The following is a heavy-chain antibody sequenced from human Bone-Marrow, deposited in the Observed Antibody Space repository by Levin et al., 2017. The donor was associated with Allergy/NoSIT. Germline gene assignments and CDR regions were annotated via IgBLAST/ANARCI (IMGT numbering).Heavy chain of an antibody. CDR3: ASRSSASSTPYFYYYYMDV. Sequence: ASVKVSCKGYGYSFTNYWIGWVRQMPGKGLEWMGVIDPGDSDARYSPSFEGQVTISVDKSISTAYLQWNSLKASDTAIYFCASRSSASSTPYFYYYYMDVWGKGTTVIVSS. V-gene: IGHV5-51*01. J-gene: IGHJ6*03. D-gene: IGHD2-2*01. CDR2: IDPGDSDA. CDR1: GYSFTNYW.